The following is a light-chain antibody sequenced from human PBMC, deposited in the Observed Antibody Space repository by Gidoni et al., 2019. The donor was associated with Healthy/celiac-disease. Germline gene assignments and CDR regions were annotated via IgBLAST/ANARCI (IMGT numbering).Light chain of an antibody. J-gene: IGKJ1*01. Sequence: VLTQSPGTLSLSPGERATLSSRASKSGSSSDLAWYQQKPGQAPRLLIYGASSRATGIPDRFSGSGSGTDFTLTISRLEPEDFAVYYCQQYGSSLWTFCQGTKVEIK. CDR3: QQYGSSLWT. CDR2: GAS. V-gene: IGKV3-20*01. CDR1: KSGSSSD.